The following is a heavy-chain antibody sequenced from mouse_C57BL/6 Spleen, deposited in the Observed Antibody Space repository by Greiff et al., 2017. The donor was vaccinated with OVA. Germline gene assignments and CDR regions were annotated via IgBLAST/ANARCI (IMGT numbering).Heavy chain of an antibody. J-gene: IGHJ4*01. CDR3: ARRTTVVATNAMDY. Sequence: QVHVKQSGAELARPGASVKLSCKASGYTFTSYGISWVKQRTGQGLEWIGEIYPRSGNTYYNEKFKGKATLTADKSSSTAYMELRSLTSEDSAVYFGARRTTVVATNAMDYWGQGTSVTVSS. V-gene: IGHV1-81*01. D-gene: IGHD1-1*01. CDR2: IYPRSGNT. CDR1: GYTFTSYG.